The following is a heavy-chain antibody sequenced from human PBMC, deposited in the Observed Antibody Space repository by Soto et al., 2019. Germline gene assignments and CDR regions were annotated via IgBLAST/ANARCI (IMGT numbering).Heavy chain of an antibody. CDR3: ARRRLLYRDYPPPTNYYYYGMDV. CDR1: GGSISSSSYY. D-gene: IGHD4-17*01. J-gene: IGHJ6*02. V-gene: IGHV4-39*01. CDR2: IYYSGST. Sequence: KPWETLSLTCTVSGGSISSSSYYWGWIRQPPGKGLEWIGSIYYSGSTYYSPPLKSRVTISVDTSKNQFSLKLSSVTAADTAVYYCARRRLLYRDYPPPTNYYYYGMDVWGQGTTVTVSS.